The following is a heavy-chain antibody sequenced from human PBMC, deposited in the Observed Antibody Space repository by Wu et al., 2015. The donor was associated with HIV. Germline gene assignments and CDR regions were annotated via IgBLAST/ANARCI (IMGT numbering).Heavy chain of an antibody. CDR1: GYTFTRHY. D-gene: IGHD5-18*01. CDR3: ARDVGTFSTTAKYTALALGAFDI. CDR2: INSGGHNI. V-gene: IGHV1-46*01. Sequence: QVQLVQSGAEVKKPGASVQLSCKTSGYTFTRHYIHWVRQAPGQGLEWMGVINSGGHNIHYAQKFQGRVTMTRDTSTSTVYMELSGLSSEDTATYYCARDVGTFSTTAKYTALALGAFDIWGQGTMVTVSS. J-gene: IGHJ3*02.